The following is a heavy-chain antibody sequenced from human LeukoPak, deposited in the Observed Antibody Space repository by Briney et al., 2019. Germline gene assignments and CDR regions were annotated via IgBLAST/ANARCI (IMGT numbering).Heavy chain of an antibody. CDR3: WRDPPCIRVPGF. J-gene: IGHJ4*02. CDR2: LYSGGTT. Sequence: GGSLTLSCAASGLTLSSNYMTWVRQAPGKGLEWVSDLYSGGTTYYSDSVKGRLTISRDNPENNLYVHKDSLRVEDRAVYYCWRDPPCIRVPGFWGQGTRVTVSS. CDR1: GLTLSSNY. V-gene: IGHV3-53*01. D-gene: IGHD1-14*01.